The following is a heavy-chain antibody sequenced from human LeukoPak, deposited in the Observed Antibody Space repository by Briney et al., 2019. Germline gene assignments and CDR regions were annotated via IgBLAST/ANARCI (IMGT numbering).Heavy chain of an antibody. D-gene: IGHD3-9*01. CDR3: ARGGETYYDILTGYYTDDAFDI. J-gene: IGHJ3*02. V-gene: IGHV4-39*07. CDR1: GGSISSSSYY. Sequence: SETLSLTCTVSGGSISSSSYYWGWIRQPPGKGLEWIGSIYYSGSTYYNPSLESRVTISVDTSKNQFSLKLSSVTATDTAVYYCARGGETYYDILTGYYTDDAFDIWGQGTMVTVSS. CDR2: IYYSGST.